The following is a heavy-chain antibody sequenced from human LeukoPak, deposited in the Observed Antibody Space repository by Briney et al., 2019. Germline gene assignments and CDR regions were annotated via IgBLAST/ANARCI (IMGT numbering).Heavy chain of an antibody. D-gene: IGHD3-10*01. CDR1: GGSISSGSYY. CDR3: ARGLEGYYGPVYGMVV. CDR2: IYTSGST. J-gene: IGHJ6*02. V-gene: IGHV4-61*02. Sequence: TTSETLSLTCTVSGGSISSGSYYWSWIRQPAGKGLEWIGRIYTSGSTNYNPSLKSRVTISVDTSKNQFSLKLSSVTAADTAVYYCARGLEGYYGPVYGMVVWGQGTTVTVSS.